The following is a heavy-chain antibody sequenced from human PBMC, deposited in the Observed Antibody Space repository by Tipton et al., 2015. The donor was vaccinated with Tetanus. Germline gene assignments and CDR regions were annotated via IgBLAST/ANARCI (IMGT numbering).Heavy chain of an antibody. J-gene: IGHJ4*02. CDR3: ARMYSPSSPFDH. CDR2: IFPDDSDT. V-gene: IGHV5-51*01. Sequence: VQLVQSGADVKKPGESLKISCKASGYSFTSHWIGWVRQMPGKGLEWMGMIFPDDSDTRYSLSFQGHVPFSVDKSTSTVYLQWSSLKASDTAMYFCARMYSPSSPFDHWGQGTLVAVSS. CDR1: GYSFTSHW. D-gene: IGHD1-26*01.